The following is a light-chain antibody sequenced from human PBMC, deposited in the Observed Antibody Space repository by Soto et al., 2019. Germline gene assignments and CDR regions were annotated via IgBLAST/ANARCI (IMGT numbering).Light chain of an antibody. J-gene: IGLJ3*02. CDR1: NIGAGYD. CDR2: ASD. V-gene: IGLV1-40*01. CDR3: QSYDSSGSGV. Sequence: QPVLTQPPSVSGAPGQRVTISCTGSNIGAGYDFHWYQQLPGTAPKLLIYASDNRPSGVPDRFSGSKSGTSASLAITGLQAEDEADYYCQSYDSSGSGVFGGGTKLTVL.